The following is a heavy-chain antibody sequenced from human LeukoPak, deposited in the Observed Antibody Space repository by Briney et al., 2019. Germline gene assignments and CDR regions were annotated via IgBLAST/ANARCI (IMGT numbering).Heavy chain of an antibody. CDR3: ARGRFLEWLNIMDV. Sequence: PGGSLRLSCAASGFTFSSYAMHWVRQAPGKGLEWVAVISYDGSNKYYADSVKGRFTISRENSKNTLYLQMNSLRAEDTAVYYCARGRFLEWLNIMDVWGKGTTVTVSS. CDR2: ISYDGSNK. V-gene: IGHV3-30*01. J-gene: IGHJ6*04. D-gene: IGHD3-3*01. CDR1: GFTFSSYA.